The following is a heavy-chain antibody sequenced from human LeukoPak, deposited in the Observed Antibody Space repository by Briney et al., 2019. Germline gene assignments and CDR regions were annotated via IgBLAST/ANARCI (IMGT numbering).Heavy chain of an antibody. CDR1: GFTFSSYY. J-gene: IGHJ4*02. Sequence: PGGTLRLSCAASGFTFSSYYMNWVRQAPGRGLEWVSSISGSASDTYHADSVKGRFTISRDNAKNSLYLQMNSLRAEDTAVYYCTRVSYADGGYFDYWGQGTLVTVSS. V-gene: IGHV3-21*01. CDR3: TRVSYADGGYFDY. CDR2: ISGSASDT. D-gene: IGHD3-16*01.